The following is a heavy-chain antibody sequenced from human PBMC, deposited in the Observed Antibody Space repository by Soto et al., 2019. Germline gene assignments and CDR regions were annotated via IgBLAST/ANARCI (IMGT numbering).Heavy chain of an antibody. CDR3: ANTFPGSWRFDY. CDR2: IYYSGKT. V-gene: IGHV4-39*01. CDR1: GASITRTTYF. Sequence: LSLTCTLSGASITRTTYFWAWIRKPPGKRLEWGGSIYYSGKTHYNPSLKRRVTISVARSKNQSSLQVTSVTAADTAVYYRANTFPGSWRFDYWGQGSLVTVSS. J-gene: IGHJ4*02.